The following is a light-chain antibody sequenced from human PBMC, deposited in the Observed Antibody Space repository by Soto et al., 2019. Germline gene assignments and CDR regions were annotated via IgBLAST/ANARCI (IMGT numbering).Light chain of an antibody. CDR3: QQYNNWPTWT. CDR1: QSVSSN. Sequence: EILMTQSPATLSVSPGERATLSCRASQSVSSNLAWYQQKPGQAPRLLIYGASTRATGIPARFSGSGSATEFTLTISSLQPQDFAVYYCQQYNNWPTWTFGHGTKVDIK. CDR2: GAS. J-gene: IGKJ1*01. V-gene: IGKV3-15*01.